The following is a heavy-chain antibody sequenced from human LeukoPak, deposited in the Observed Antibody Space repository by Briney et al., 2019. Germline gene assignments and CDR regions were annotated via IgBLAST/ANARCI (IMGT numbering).Heavy chain of an antibody. CDR1: GFTFSSYE. CDR3: ARHVVAVGFDY. J-gene: IGHJ4*02. CDR2: ISSSAGTK. V-gene: IGHV3-48*03. Sequence: GGSLRLSCAASGFTFSSYEMNWVRQAPGKGLEWVSYISSSAGTKNYADSVKGRFTISRDNAKNSLCLQMNSLRAEDTAVYYCARHVVAVGFDYWGQGTLVTVSS. D-gene: IGHD3-22*01.